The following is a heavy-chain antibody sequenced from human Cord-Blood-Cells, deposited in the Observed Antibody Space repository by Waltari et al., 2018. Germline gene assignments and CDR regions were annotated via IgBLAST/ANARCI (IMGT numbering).Heavy chain of an antibody. J-gene: IGHJ4*02. CDR3: AKDSAGATDY. CDR2: ISGSGGST. Sequence: EVQLVESGGGLVQPGGSLRLSCAASGFPFSSYALSWVRQASGKGLEWVSAISGSGGSTYYADTVKGRFTISRDNSKNTLYLQMNSLRAEDTAVYYCAKDSAGATDYWGQGTLVTVSS. CDR1: GFPFSSYA. D-gene: IGHD1-26*01. V-gene: IGHV3-23*04.